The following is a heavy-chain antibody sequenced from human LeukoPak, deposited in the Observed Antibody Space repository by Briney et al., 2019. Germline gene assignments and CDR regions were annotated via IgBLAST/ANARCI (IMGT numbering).Heavy chain of an antibody. CDR3: AKASNYGDCDY. CDR1: GLTFSSYS. Sequence: PGGSLRLSCAASGLTFSSYSMNWVRQAPGKGLEWVSSISSSSSYIYYADSVKGRFTISRDNAKNSLYLQMNRPRAEDTAVYSRAKASNYGDCDYWGQGTLVTVSS. D-gene: IGHD1-7*01. J-gene: IGHJ4*02. V-gene: IGHV3-21*01. CDR2: ISSSSSYI.